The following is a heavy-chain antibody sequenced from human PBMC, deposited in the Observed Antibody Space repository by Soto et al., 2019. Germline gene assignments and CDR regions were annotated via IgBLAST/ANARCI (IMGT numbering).Heavy chain of an antibody. CDR1: GFTFSSYA. D-gene: IGHD1-26*01. CDR2: ISGSGGST. J-gene: IGHJ4*02. CDR3: AKDAIPWAWELLGTTFDY. Sequence: GGSLRLSCAASGFTFSSYAMSWVHQAPGKGLEWVSAISGSGGSTYYADSVKGRFTISRDNSKNTLYLQMNSLRAEDTAVYYCAKDAIPWAWELLGTTFDYWGQGTLVTVSS. V-gene: IGHV3-23*01.